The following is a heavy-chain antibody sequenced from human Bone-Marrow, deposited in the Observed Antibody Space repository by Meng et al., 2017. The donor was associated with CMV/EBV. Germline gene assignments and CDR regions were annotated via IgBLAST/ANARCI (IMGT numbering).Heavy chain of an antibody. D-gene: IGHD2-2*01. CDR3: AHRREYCSSTSCYPTCFDY. J-gene: IGHJ4*02. CDR2: IYWNDDK. Sequence: SGPTLVKPTQTLTLTCTFSGFSLSTSGVGVGWIRQPPGKALEWLALIYWNDDKRYSPSLKSRLTITKDTSNNQVVLTMTNMDPVDTATYYCAHRREYCSSTSCYPTCFDYCGQGTLVTVSS. CDR1: GFSLSTSGVG. V-gene: IGHV2-5*01.